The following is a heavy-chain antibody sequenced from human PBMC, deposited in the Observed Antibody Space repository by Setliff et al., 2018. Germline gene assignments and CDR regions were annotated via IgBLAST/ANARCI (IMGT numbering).Heavy chain of an antibody. V-gene: IGHV3-23*03. CDR1: GFTFAGHG. CDR2: ISFSGDRNT. CDR3: LGAGTCSY. Sequence: GGSLRLSCAASGFTFAGHGMTWVRQAPGKGLEWVSVISFSGDRNTFYTDSVKGRFTIFRDNARNSLSLQMNSLRSDDTAVYYCLGAGTCSYWGQGTLVTVS. J-gene: IGHJ4*02. D-gene: IGHD3-10*02.